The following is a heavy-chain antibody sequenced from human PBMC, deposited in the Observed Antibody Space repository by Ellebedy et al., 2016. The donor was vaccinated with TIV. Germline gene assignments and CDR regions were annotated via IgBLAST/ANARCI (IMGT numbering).Heavy chain of an antibody. V-gene: IGHV3-30-3*01. J-gene: IGHJ4*02. CDR1: GFILSTYA. CDR2: ISYDGTNE. Sequence: GESLKISXAASGFILSTYAVHRVRQAPGKGLEWVAVISYDGTNEYYTDSVKGRFTISRDNSKNTLYLQMNSLRAEDTALYYCAKELRGVAAIDNWGQGALVTVSS. D-gene: IGHD3-10*01. CDR3: AKELRGVAAIDN.